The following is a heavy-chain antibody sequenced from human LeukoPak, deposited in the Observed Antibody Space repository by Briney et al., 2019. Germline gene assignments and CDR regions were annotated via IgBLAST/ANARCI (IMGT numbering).Heavy chain of an antibody. CDR3: ARDEGSSWLPPYYNYGMDV. J-gene: IGHJ6*02. CDR2: INGSGGST. V-gene: IGHV3-23*01. Sequence: PGGSLRLSCAASGFTFSSYAMSWVRQAPGKGLGWGSAINGSGGSTYYADSVKGRFTISRDNSKNTLYLQMNSVKVEDTAVYYCARDEGSSWLPPYYNYGMDVWGQGTTVTVSS. CDR1: GFTFSSYA. D-gene: IGHD6-13*01.